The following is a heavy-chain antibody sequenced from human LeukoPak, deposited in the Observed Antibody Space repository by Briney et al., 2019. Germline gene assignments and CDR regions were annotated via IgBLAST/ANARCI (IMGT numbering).Heavy chain of an antibody. V-gene: IGHV4-39*07. J-gene: IGHJ4*02. CDR2: IYYSGST. CDR3: ARDNCNSAICRKKFDY. D-gene: IGHD2-2*01. CDR1: GGSISSSNNY. Sequence: SETLSLTCTVSGGSISSSNNYWGWIRQPPGKGLEWIGSIYYSGSTYYSPSLKSRVTISLDTSKNQFSLKLNSVTAADSAVYYCARDNCNSAICRKKFDYWGQGTLVTVSS.